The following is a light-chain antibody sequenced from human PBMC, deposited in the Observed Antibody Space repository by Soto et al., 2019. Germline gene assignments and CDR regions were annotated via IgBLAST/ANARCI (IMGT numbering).Light chain of an antibody. CDR3: QQYFSTPWT. CDR2: WAS. J-gene: IGKJ1*01. V-gene: IGKV4-1*01. Sequence: DIVMTQSPDSLAVSLGERATINCRSSQSILYSSNNNNYLAWYQQKPGQPPKLLIYWASTRESGVPDRFSGSVSGTAFTLAISRLQAEDVAVYFCQQYFSTPWTFGQGTKVEI. CDR1: QSILYSSNNNNY.